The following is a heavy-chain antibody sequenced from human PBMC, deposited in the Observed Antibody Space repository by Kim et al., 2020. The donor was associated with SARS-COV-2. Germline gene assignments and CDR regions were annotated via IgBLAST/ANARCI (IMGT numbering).Heavy chain of an antibody. Sequence: YYTPSLKSRVTISVDTSKNQFSLKLSSVTAADTAVYYCARPGVGSSGWDYWGQGTLVTVSS. D-gene: IGHD6-19*01. J-gene: IGHJ4*02. V-gene: IGHV4-39*01. CDR3: ARPGVGSSGWDY.